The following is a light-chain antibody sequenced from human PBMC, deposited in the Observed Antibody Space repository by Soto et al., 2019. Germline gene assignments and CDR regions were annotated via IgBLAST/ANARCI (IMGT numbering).Light chain of an antibody. V-gene: IGKV1-5*03. CDR3: QQYYSYSRT. CDR1: QSIGQW. J-gene: IGKJ4*01. CDR2: DAS. Sequence: DIEMTQSPSTLSASVGDRVTITCRASQSIGQWLAWYQQKPGKAPKLLIYDASTLESGVPSRFSGRGSGTEFTLTISRLQSDDFATYYCQQYYSYSRTFGGGTKVEIK.